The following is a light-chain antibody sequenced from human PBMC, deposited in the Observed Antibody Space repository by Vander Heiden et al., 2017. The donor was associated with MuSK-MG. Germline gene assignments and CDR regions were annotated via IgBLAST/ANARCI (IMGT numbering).Light chain of an antibody. Sequence: DIQMTQSPSTLSAYVGDRVTITCRASQGISRWLAWYQQKPGKAPKLLIYKASGLETGVPSRFSGSGSGTEFSLTISSLQPDDFATYYCQQDNSYPFTSGHGTKVDIK. CDR3: QQDNSYPFT. CDR1: QGISRW. J-gene: IGKJ3*01. V-gene: IGKV1-5*03. CDR2: KAS.